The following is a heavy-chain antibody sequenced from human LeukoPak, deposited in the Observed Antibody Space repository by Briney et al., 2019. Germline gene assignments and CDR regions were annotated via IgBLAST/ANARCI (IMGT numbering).Heavy chain of an antibody. CDR2: IYHSGSA. J-gene: IGHJ4*02. V-gene: IGHV4-30-2*01. Sequence: SQTLSLICTVSGGSISSDNYYWSWIRQPPGEGLEWIGYIYHSGSAYYNPSLRSRVTISVDTSKNQFSLKLSSVTAADTAVYYCARAIGSGTTLGIVWGQGTLVTVSS. D-gene: IGHD1-7*01. CDR1: GGSISSDNYY. CDR3: ARAIGSGTTLGIV.